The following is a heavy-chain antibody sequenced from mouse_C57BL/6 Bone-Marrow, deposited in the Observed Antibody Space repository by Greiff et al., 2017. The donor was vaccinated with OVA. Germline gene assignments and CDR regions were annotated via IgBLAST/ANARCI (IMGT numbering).Heavy chain of an antibody. CDR3: ARVTTVVATLYWYFDV. D-gene: IGHD1-1*01. V-gene: IGHV1-42*01. CDR2: INPSTGGT. Sequence: VQLQQSGPELVKPGASVKISCKASGYSFTSYYMNWVKQSPEKSLEWIGEINPSTGGTTYNQKFKAKATLTVDKSSSTAYMQLKSLTSEDSAVYYCARVTTVVATLYWYFDVWGTGTTVTVSS. CDR1: GYSFTSYY. J-gene: IGHJ1*03.